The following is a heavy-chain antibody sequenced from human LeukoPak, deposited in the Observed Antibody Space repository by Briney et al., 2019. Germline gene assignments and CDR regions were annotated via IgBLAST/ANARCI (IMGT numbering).Heavy chain of an antibody. V-gene: IGHV1-2*02. D-gene: IGHD4-17*01. J-gene: IGHJ3*02. Sequence: ASVKVSCKASGYTFTGYYMHWVRQAPGQGLEWMGWINPNSGGTNYAQKFQGRVTMTRVTSISTAYMELSRLRSDDTAVYYCAAGPYGDYLSAAFDIWGQGTMVTVSS. CDR3: AAGPYGDYLSAAFDI. CDR1: GYTFTGYY. CDR2: INPNSGGT.